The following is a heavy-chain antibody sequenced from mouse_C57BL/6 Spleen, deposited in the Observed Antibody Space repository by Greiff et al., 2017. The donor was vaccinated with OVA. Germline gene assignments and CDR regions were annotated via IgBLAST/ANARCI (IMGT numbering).Heavy chain of an antibody. CDR1: GFTFSDYG. V-gene: IGHV5-17*01. CDR3: ARLRRGGAMDY. CDR2: ISSGSSTI. Sequence: DVKLVESGGGLVKPGGSLKLSCAASGFTFSDYGMHWVRQAPEKGLEWVAYISSGSSTIYYADTVKGRFTISRDNAKNTLFLQMTSLRSEDTAMYYCARLRRGGAMDYWGQGTSVTVSS. D-gene: IGHD2-4*01. J-gene: IGHJ4*01.